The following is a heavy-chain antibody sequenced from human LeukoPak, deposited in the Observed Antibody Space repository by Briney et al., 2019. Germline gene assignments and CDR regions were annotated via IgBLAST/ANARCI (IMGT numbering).Heavy chain of an antibody. CDR1: GFTFSSYW. J-gene: IGHJ4*02. CDR3: ARDFTPLGGYYSNPFFDY. D-gene: IGHD3-3*01. CDR2: INPDGSTT. Sequence: GGSLRLSCAASGFTFSSYWMHWVRQAPGKGLVWVSRINPDGSTTTYADSVKGRFTISRDNAKNSLYLQINSLRAEDTAVYYYARDFTPLGGYYSNPFFDYWGQGTLVTVSS. V-gene: IGHV3-74*01.